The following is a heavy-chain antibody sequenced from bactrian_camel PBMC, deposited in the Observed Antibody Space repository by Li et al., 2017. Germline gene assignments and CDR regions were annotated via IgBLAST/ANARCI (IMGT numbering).Heavy chain of an antibody. Sequence: QLVESGGGSMQAGGSLRLSCAASGFPYSRRCMAWFRQAPGTERERVASIDTDGRTSYAESVKGRFTISQDSANNILYLQMNSLKPEDTAMYYCAADLGWCGSRPLQREFRNWGQGTQVTVS. D-gene: IGHD3*01. CDR2: IDTDGRT. CDR3: AADLGWCGSRPLQREFRN. J-gene: IGHJ4*01. V-gene: IGHV3S53*01. CDR1: GFPYSRRC.